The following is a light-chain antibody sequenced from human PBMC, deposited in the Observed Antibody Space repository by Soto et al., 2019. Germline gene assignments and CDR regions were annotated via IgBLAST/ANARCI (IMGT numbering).Light chain of an antibody. V-gene: IGLV1-51*02. J-gene: IGLJ1*01. CDR1: SSNIGNNY. CDR3: GTWDSSLRLYV. Sequence: QSVLTQPPSVSAAPGQKVTISCSGSSSNIGNNYVSWYQQLPGTAPKLLIYENNKRPSGIPDRFSGSKSGTSATLGITGLQTGDEADYYCGTWDSSLRLYVFGTGTKLTVL. CDR2: ENN.